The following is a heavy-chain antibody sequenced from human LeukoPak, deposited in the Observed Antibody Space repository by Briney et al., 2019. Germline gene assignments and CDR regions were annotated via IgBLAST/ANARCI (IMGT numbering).Heavy chain of an antibody. V-gene: IGHV4-34*01. CDR2: INHSGST. CDR3: ARERISAGVRGVIHGMDV. Sequence: SETLSLTCAVYVGSFSGYYWSWIRQPPGQGLEWSGEINHSGSTNYNPSLKSRVAISVDTSKNQFSLKLSSVTAADTAVYYCARERISAGVRGVIHGMDVWGKGTTVTVSS. CDR1: VGSFSGYY. J-gene: IGHJ6*04. D-gene: IGHD3-10*01.